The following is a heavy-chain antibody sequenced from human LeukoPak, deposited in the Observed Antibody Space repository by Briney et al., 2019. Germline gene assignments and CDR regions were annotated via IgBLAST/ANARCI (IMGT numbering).Heavy chain of an antibody. CDR3: AKGGKWEIRGSSNY. Sequence: QPGRSLRLSCAASGFTFSSYGMHWVRQAPGKGLEWVAVISYDGSYKFYADSVKGRFTISRDNSKYTVLLQMNSLRADDTAVYYCAKGGKWEIRGSSNYWGQGTLVTVSS. CDR1: GFTFSSYG. J-gene: IGHJ4*02. D-gene: IGHD1-26*01. V-gene: IGHV3-30*18. CDR2: ISYDGSYK.